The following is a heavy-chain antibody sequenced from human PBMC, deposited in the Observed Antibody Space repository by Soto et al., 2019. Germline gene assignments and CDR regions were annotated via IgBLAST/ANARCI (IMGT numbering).Heavy chain of an antibody. CDR1: GYTFTSYA. Sequence: GASVKVSCKASGYTFTSYAMHWVRQAPGQRLEWMGWINAGNGNTKYSQKFQGRVTITRDTSASTAYMELSSLRSEDTAVYYCARDTVRGATYYYYYYGMDVWGQGTTVTVSS. CDR3: ARDTVRGATYYYYYYGMDV. CDR2: INAGNGNT. J-gene: IGHJ6*02. V-gene: IGHV1-3*01. D-gene: IGHD3-10*01.